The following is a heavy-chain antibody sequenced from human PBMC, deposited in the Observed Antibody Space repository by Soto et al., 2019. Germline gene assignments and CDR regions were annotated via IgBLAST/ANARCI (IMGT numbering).Heavy chain of an antibody. J-gene: IGHJ6*02. CDR2: IIPIFGTA. V-gene: IGHV1-69*13. Sequence: SVKVSCKASGGTFSSYAISWVRQAPGQGLEWMGGIIPIFGTANYAQKFQGRVTITADESTSTAYMELSSLRSEDTAVYYCARLITILRGVLKPYYYYGMDVWGQGTTVTVSS. D-gene: IGHD3-10*01. CDR3: ARLITILRGVLKPYYYYGMDV. CDR1: GGTFSSYA.